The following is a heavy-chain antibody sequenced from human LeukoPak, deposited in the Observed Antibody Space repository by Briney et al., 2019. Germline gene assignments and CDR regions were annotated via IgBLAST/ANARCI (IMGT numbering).Heavy chain of an antibody. J-gene: IGHJ3*02. CDR3: AREDCSGGSCYGHDAFDI. D-gene: IGHD2-15*01. V-gene: IGHV1-69*05. CDR2: IIPIFGTA. CDR1: GGTFSSYA. Sequence: ASVKVSCKASGGTFSSYAISWVRQAPGQGLEWMGGIIPIFGTANYAQKFQGRVTITTDESMSTAYMELSSQRSEDTAVYYCAREDCSGGSCYGHDAFDIWGQGTMVTVSS.